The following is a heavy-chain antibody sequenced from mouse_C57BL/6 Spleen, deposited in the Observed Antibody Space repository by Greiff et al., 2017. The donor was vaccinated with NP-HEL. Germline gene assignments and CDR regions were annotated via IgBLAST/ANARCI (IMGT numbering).Heavy chain of an antibody. CDR3: AGDSGYAFDY. CDR1: GYTFINYW. Sequence: QVQLQQPGTELVKPGASVKLSCKASGYTFINYWMHWVKQRPGQGLAWIGDINPSNGGTNYNEKFKNKATLTADKSSGTAYMQLSSLTSEDYAVYNCAGDSGYAFDYWGKGTTLTVSS. CDR2: INPSNGGT. J-gene: IGHJ2*01. V-gene: IGHV1-53*01. D-gene: IGHD3-2*02.